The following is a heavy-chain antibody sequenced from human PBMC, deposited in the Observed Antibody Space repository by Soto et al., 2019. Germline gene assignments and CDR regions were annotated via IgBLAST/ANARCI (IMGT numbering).Heavy chain of an antibody. J-gene: IGHJ4*02. Sequence: VQLVESGGGVVQPGRSLRLSCAASGFTFSDYAMHWVRQAPGKGLEWVAVVSHDGRNTHYADSVKGRFTISRDSSKNTVSLEMTSLRAEDTAGYYGAKWGRQWLVTSDFNYWGQGALVTVSS. V-gene: IGHV3-30*18. D-gene: IGHD6-19*01. CDR3: AKWGRQWLVTSDFNY. CDR1: GFTFSDYA. CDR2: VSHDGRNT.